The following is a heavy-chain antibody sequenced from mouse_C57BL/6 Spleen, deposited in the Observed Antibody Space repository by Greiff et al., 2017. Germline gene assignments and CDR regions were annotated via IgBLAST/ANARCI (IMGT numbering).Heavy chain of an antibody. J-gene: IGHJ4*01. CDR3: ARKDYYGITYAMND. D-gene: IGHD1-1*01. CDR1: GFSLTSYG. V-gene: IGHV2-2*01. Sequence: VKLMESGPGLVQPSQSLSITCTVSGFSLTSYGVHWVRQSPGKGLEWLGVIWSGGSTDYNAAFISRLGISKDNSKSQVVFKMISLQAVDPAIYSFARKDYYGITYAMNDWGQGTSVTVSS. CDR2: IWSGGST.